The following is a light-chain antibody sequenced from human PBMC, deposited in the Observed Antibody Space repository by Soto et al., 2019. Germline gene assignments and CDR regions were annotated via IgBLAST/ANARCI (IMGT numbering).Light chain of an antibody. CDR3: QQRSNWPQLT. J-gene: IGKJ4*01. CDR1: QSFSSY. V-gene: IGKV3-11*01. Sequence: EIVLTQSPATLSLSPGERATLSCRASQSFSSYLACYQQKPGQAPRLLIYDASNRATGIPARFSGSGSGTDFTLTISSLEPEDFAVYYCQQRSNWPQLTFGGGTKVEIK. CDR2: DAS.